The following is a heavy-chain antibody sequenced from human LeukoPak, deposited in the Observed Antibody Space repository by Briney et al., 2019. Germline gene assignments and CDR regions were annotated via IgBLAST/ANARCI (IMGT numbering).Heavy chain of an antibody. J-gene: IGHJ6*03. CDR2: IIPLFGTA. V-gene: IGHV1-69*13. CDR3: ARGKGTGNYYYYYYMDV. Sequence: ASVKVSCKASGGTFSSYAISWVRQAPGQGLEWMGGIIPLFGTANYAQKFQGRVTITADESTSTAYMELSSLRSEDTAVYYCARGKGTGNYYYYYYMDVWGKGTTVTISS. D-gene: IGHD1-1*01. CDR1: GGTFSSYA.